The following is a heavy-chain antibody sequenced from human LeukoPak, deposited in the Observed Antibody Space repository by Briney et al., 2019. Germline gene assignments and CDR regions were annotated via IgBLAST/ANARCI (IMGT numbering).Heavy chain of an antibody. Sequence: SETLSLTCAVYDGSFSGYYWSWIRQPPGKGLEWIGEINHSGSTNYNPSLKSRVTISVDTSRNQFSLRLSSVTAADTAVYYCARYSGYYLSYFDYWGQGTLVTVSS. CDR2: INHSGST. J-gene: IGHJ4*02. D-gene: IGHD3-22*01. CDR1: DGSFSGYY. CDR3: ARYSGYYLSYFDY. V-gene: IGHV4-34*01.